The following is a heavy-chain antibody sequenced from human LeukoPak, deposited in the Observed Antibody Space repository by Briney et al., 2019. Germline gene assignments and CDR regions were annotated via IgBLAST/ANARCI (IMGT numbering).Heavy chain of an antibody. CDR1: GFTFSSYG. CDR3: AKDGGVVVIGDELDY. J-gene: IGHJ4*02. V-gene: IGHV3-33*06. D-gene: IGHD3-22*01. Sequence: PGGSLRLSCAASGFTFSSYGMHWVRQAPGKGLEWVAVIWYDGSNKYYADSVKGRFTISGDNSKNTLYLQMNSLRAEDTAVYYCAKDGGVVVIGDELDYWGQGTLVTVSS. CDR2: IWYDGSNK.